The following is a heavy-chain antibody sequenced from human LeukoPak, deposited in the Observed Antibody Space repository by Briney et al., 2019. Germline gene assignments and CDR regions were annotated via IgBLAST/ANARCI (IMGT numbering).Heavy chain of an antibody. D-gene: IGHD2-2*01. CDR1: GGSISSYY. V-gene: IGHV4-59*01. CDR2: IYYSGST. CDR3: ARDRIVVVPAAGTDYYYYYGMDV. J-gene: IGHJ6*02. Sequence: SETLSLTCTVSGGSISSYYWSWIRQPPGKGLEGIGYIYYSGSTNYNPSLKSRVTISVVTSQNQFSLKLSSVTAADTAVYYCARDRIVVVPAAGTDYYYYYGMDVWGQGTTVTVSS.